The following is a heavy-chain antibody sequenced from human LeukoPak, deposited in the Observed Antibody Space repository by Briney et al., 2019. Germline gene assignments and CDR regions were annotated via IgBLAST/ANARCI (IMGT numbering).Heavy chain of an antibody. V-gene: IGHV4-39*01. CDR1: GDSISTKNYY. J-gene: IGHJ4*02. D-gene: IGHD6-19*01. Sequence: SETLSLTCTVSGDSISTKNYYWTWIRQPPGKGLEWIGTIYYSGTTYYNPPLKSRVTISVDTSRNQFSLRLSSVTAADTAVYYCARRRGTGLYYFDYWGQGALVTVSS. CDR2: IYYSGTT. CDR3: ARRRGTGLYYFDY.